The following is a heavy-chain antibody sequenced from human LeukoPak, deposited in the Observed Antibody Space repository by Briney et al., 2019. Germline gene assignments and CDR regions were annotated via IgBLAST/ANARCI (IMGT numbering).Heavy chain of an antibody. V-gene: IGHV4-39*01. J-gene: IGHJ4*02. CDR3: TRQFKDYYDSGGYYS. Sequence: KPSETLSLTCTVSGGSISSTSYYWGWNRQPPGKGLEWIGSLYYSGSTYYNPSLKSRVTISVDTSKSQFSLKLTSVTAADTAVYYCTRQFKDYYDSGGYYSWGQGTLVTVSS. D-gene: IGHD3-22*01. CDR2: LYYSGST. CDR1: GGSISSTSYY.